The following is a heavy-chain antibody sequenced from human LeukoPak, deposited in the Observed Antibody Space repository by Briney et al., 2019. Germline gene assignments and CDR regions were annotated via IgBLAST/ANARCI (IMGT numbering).Heavy chain of an antibody. CDR1: GFTFSSYS. CDR2: IRQDGSEK. CDR3: ARSTAGLDY. D-gene: IGHD1-1*01. Sequence: GGSLRLSCAASGFTFSSYSMNWVRQAPGKGLEWVANIRQDGSEKYYVDSMRGRFTIPRDNAKNSLYLQMSSLRAEDTAVYYCARSTAGLDYWGQGTLVTVSS. V-gene: IGHV3-7*01. J-gene: IGHJ4*02.